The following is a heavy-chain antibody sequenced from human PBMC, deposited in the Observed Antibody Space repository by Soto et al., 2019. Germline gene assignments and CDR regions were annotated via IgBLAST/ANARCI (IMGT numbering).Heavy chain of an antibody. J-gene: IGHJ4*02. CDR2: ISYDGSNK. CDR1: GFTFSSYA. Sequence: QVQLVASGGGVVQPGRSLRLSCAASGFTFSSYAMHWVRQAPGTGLEWVAVISYDGSNKYYAYSVKGRFTISRYISKNTLYLQMNSLRPEDTAVYYCARAGGLLLDYWGQGTLVTVAS. V-gene: IGHV3-30-3*01. D-gene: IGHD2-15*01. CDR3: ARAGGLLLDY.